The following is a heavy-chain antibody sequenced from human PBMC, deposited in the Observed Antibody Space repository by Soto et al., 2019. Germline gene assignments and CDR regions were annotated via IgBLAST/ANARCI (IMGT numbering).Heavy chain of an antibody. V-gene: IGHV4-39*01. D-gene: IGHD3-10*01. CDR2: IYYSGST. CDR1: GGSISSSSYY. CDR3: ANTPRTLWFGELLEFGTFDY. Sequence: PSETLSLTCTVSGGSISSSSYYWGWIRQPPGKGLEWIGSIYYSGSTYYNPSLKSRVTISVDTSKNQFSLKLSSVTAADTAVYYCANTPRTLWFGELLEFGTFDYWGQGTLVTVSS. J-gene: IGHJ4*02.